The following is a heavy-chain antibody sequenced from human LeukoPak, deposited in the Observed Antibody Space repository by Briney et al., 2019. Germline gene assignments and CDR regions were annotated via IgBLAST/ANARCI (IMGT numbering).Heavy chain of an antibody. CDR3: TRDRRITMVRGGTSGTVPFYYYYYMDV. J-gene: IGHJ6*03. V-gene: IGHV3-53*01. CDR2: LYTGGST. D-gene: IGHD3-10*01. Sequence: GGSLRLSCAASGFSVSSNYMSWVRQAPGKGLEWVSVLYTGGSTYYADSVKGRFTISRDRDTSKNTLYLQMNSLRAEDTAVYYCTRDRRITMVRGGTSGTVPFYYYYYMDVWGKGTTVTISS. CDR1: GFSVSSNY.